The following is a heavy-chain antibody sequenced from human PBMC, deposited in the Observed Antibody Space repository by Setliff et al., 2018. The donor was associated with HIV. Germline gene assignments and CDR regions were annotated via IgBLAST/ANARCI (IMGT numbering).Heavy chain of an antibody. V-gene: IGHV4-39*01. J-gene: IGHJ4*02. CDR2: INHSGNT. D-gene: IGHD6-6*01. Sequence: SETLSLTCSVYGDSIGSNTFYWGWLRQPPGKEPEWIGSINHSGNTYYYPSLKSRVTMSVDTSKNQFSLRLSSVTATDTAVYYCAMFSSSSGWGQGTQVTVSS. CDR1: GDSIGSNTFY. CDR3: AMFSSSSG.